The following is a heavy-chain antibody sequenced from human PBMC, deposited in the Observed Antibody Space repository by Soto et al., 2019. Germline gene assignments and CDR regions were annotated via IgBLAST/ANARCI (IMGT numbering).Heavy chain of an antibody. CDR2: IKSKIDGGTT. CDR1: GFIFSTAW. J-gene: IGHJ4*01. Sequence: PGGSLRLSCAASGFIFSTAWINWVRQAPGKGLEWVGRIKSKIDGGTTDFAASVKGRFAISRDGSQDTMFLQMNSLKSEDTAVYYCTTDSHFSTRLVRFDLWGRGTLVTVSS. D-gene: IGHD3-3*02. CDR3: TTDSHFSTRLVRFDL. V-gene: IGHV3-15*07.